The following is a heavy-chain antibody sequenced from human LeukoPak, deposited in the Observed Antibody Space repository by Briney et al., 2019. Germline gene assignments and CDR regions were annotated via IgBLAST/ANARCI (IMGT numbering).Heavy chain of an antibody. D-gene: IGHD6-6*01. CDR1: GGSIRSYY. CDR3: ARDSSPRQPPYYYYMDV. V-gene: IGHV4-4*07. CDR2: IYTSGST. J-gene: IGHJ6*03. Sequence: SETLSLTCTVSGGSIRSYYWSWIRQPAGKGLEWIGRIYTSGSTNYNPSLKSRVTMSVDTSKNQFSLKLSSVTAADTAVYYCARDSSPRQPPYYYYMDVWGKGTTVTVSS.